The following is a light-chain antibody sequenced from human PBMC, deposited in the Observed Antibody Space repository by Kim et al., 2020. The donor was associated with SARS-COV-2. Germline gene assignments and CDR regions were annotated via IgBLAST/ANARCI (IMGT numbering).Light chain of an antibody. J-gene: IGLJ2*01. V-gene: IGLV3-19*01. Sequence: VALGQTVRITCQGDSLRSYYASWYKQKPGQAPIVVIYGKNNRPSGIPDRFSGSSSGNTASLTITATQAGDEADYYCNSRDSNDNVVFGGGTQLTVL. CDR2: GKN. CDR1: SLRSYY. CDR3: NSRDSNDNVV.